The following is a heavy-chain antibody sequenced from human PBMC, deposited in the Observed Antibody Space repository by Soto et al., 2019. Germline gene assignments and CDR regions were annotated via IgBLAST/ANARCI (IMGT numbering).Heavy chain of an antibody. J-gene: IGHJ4*02. CDR2: IRNEANGSTT. CDR1: GFTFSDHY. V-gene: IGHV3-72*01. CDR3: VRDVSRAVGYDF. Sequence: EVQLVESGGGLVQPGGSLRLSCAASGFTFSDHYMDWGRQAPGKGLEWVGRIRNEANGSTTQYAASVRGRFIISRDDSKNSLYLQLNSLKTEDTAIYYCVRDVSRAVGYDFWGQGTLVTVPS. D-gene: IGHD2-2*03.